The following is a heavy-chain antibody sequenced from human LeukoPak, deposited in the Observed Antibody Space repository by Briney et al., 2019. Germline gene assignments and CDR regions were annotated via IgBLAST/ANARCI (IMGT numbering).Heavy chain of an antibody. J-gene: IGHJ5*02. V-gene: IGHV4-59*01. CDR1: GGSISSYY. CDR2: IYYSGST. D-gene: IGHD1-1*01. Sequence: SETLSLTCTVSGGSISSYYWSWIRQPPGNGLEWIGYIYYSGSTNYNPSLKSRVTISVDTSKNQFSLKLSSVTAADTAVYYCAREGTAGTNLNWFDPWGQGTLVTVSS. CDR3: AREGTAGTNLNWFDP.